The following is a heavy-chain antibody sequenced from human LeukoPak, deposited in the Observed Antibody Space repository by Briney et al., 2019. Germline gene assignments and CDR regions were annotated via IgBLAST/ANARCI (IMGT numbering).Heavy chain of an antibody. Sequence: ASVKVSCKASGYTFTSYGISWVRQAPGQGLEWMGWISAYNGNTNYAQKLQGRVTMTRDTSISTAYMELSRLRSDDTAVYYCARVGGSSSAVDYWGQGTLVTVSS. J-gene: IGHJ4*02. V-gene: IGHV1-18*01. CDR3: ARVGGSSSAVDY. CDR1: GYTFTSYG. CDR2: ISAYNGNT. D-gene: IGHD6-6*01.